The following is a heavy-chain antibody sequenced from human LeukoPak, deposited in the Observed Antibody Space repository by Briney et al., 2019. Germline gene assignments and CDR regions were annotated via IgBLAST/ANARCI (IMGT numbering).Heavy chain of an antibody. V-gene: IGHV3-33*01. J-gene: IGHJ4*02. Sequence: GGSLRLSCVASGFTFRNYGMHWIRQAPGKGLEWVSVIFYDGSKKYYADFVKGRFTISRDNSKNVVYLQMDSLRAEDTAFYYCARSLGETTFDWWGQGTLVTVPS. CDR3: ARSLGETTFDW. CDR2: IFYDGSKK. D-gene: IGHD3-16*01. CDR1: GFTFRNYG.